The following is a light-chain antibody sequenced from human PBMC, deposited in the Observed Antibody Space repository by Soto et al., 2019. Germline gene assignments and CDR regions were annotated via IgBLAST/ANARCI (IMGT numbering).Light chain of an antibody. CDR2: DSN. V-gene: IGLV1-44*01. J-gene: IGLJ1*01. CDR1: SSNIGSNT. CDR3: AAWDDSLNFPYV. Sequence: QSVLTQPPSASGTPGQRVTISCSGSSSNIGSNTVHWYQQLAGAAPKLLIYDSNQRPSGVPDRFSGSQSGTSASLAISGLQSEDEADYYCAAWDDSLNFPYVFGTGTKVTV.